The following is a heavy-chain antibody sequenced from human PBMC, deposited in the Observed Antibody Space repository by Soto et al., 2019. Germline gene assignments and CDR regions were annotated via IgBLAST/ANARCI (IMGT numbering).Heavy chain of an antibody. CDR2: IYHSGST. D-gene: IGHD3-22*01. V-gene: IGHV4-4*02. Sequence: SETLSLTCAVSGGSISSSNWWSWVRQPPGKGLEWIGEIYHSGSTNYNPSLKSRVTISVDKSKNQFSLKLSSVTAADTAVYYCARETPHYYDSSGYSPNYYGMDVWGQGTTVTSP. CDR1: GGSISSSNW. J-gene: IGHJ6*02. CDR3: ARETPHYYDSSGYSPNYYGMDV.